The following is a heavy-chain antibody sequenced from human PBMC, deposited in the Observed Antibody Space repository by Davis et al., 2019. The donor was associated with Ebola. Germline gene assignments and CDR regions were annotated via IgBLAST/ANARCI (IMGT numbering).Heavy chain of an antibody. D-gene: IGHD4-23*01. V-gene: IGHV4-30-2*01. Sequence: SETLSLTCGVSGASISSGGYSWNWLRQPPGKGLEWIGYIYHSGSTYYNPSLKSRVNMSVDRSKNQFPLKLTSLTAADTAVYYCARASVAPGPMDVWGQGTTVTVSS. CDR3: ARASVAPGPMDV. CDR2: IYHSGST. J-gene: IGHJ6*02. CDR1: GASISSGGYS.